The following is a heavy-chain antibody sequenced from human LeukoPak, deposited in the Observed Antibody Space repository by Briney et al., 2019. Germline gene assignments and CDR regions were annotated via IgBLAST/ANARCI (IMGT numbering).Heavy chain of an antibody. CDR3: ARVPRYSYAMNWFDP. CDR1: GGSFSGYY. D-gene: IGHD5-18*01. J-gene: IGHJ5*02. CDR2: INHSGST. V-gene: IGHV4-34*01. Sequence: SETLSLTCAVYGGSFSGYYWSWIRQPPGKGLEWIGEINHSGSTNYNPSLKSRVTISVDTSKNQFSLKLSSVTAADTAVYYCARVPRYSYAMNWFDPWGQGTLVTVSS.